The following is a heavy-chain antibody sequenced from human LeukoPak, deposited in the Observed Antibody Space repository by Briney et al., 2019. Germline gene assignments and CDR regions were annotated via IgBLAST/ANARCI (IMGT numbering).Heavy chain of an antibody. V-gene: IGHV4-59*08. CDR3: ARQNGGYDLGPLDY. CDR1: GGSINSYY. D-gene: IGHD5-12*01. J-gene: IGHJ4*02. CDR2: IYYSGST. Sequence: SETLSLTCTVTGGSINSYYWSWIRQPPGEGLEWVGYIYYSGSTNYNPSLRSQVTISLDTSKNQFSLKLSSVTAADTAVYYCARQNGGYDLGPLDYWGQGTLVTVSS.